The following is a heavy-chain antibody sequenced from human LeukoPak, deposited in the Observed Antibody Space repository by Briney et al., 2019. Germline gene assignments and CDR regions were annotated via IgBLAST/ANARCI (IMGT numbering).Heavy chain of an antibody. Sequence: SSETLSLTCIVSGDSITRYYWTWIRQPPGKGLEWIGFVSYSGNTNYNPSLKSRVTISLDTSRNQFSLKLNSVTAADTAVYYCARGVGSGYTDDWGQGTLVTVFS. J-gene: IGHJ4*02. CDR3: ARGVGSGYTDD. CDR1: GDSITRYY. CDR2: VSYSGNT. V-gene: IGHV4-59*01. D-gene: IGHD3-22*01.